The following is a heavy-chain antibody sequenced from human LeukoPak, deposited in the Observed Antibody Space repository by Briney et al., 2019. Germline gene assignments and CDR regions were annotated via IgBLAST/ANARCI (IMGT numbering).Heavy chain of an antibody. V-gene: IGHV4-61*01. Sequence: SETLSLTCTVPGDSVSSGSYCWSWIRQPPGNGLEWNGYIYYRGTTTYHPSLKTRVPISVDTSKKQLSLKLSSETAADTAVYYCAREFAGYCSGGSCYYFDYWGQGTLVTVSS. CDR3: AREFAGYCSGGSCYYFDY. J-gene: IGHJ4*02. D-gene: IGHD2-15*01. CDR1: GDSVSSGSYC. CDR2: IYYRGTT.